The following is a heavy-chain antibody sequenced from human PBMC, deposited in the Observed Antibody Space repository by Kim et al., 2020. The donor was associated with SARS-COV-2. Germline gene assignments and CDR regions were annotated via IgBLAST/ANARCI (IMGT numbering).Heavy chain of an antibody. CDR1: GFTFSNAW. D-gene: IGHD1-1*01. J-gene: IGHJ3*02. V-gene: IGHV3-15*01. CDR2: IKSKTDGGTT. CDR3: TPQRYNWNEPDWNAFDI. Sequence: GGSLRLSCAASGFTFSNAWMSWVRQAPGKGLEWVGRIKSKTDGGTTDYAAPVKGRFTISRDDSKNTLYLQMNSLKTEDTAVYYCTPQRYNWNEPDWNAFDIWGQGTMVTVSS.